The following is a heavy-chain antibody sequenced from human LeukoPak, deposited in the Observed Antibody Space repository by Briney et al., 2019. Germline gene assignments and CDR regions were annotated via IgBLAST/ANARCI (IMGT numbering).Heavy chain of an antibody. V-gene: IGHV3-53*01. J-gene: IGHJ4*02. D-gene: IGHD4-11*01. CDR3: AKRQEGRLHWVDY. CDR1: GFTVSSNY. CDR2: IYSGGST. Sequence: GGSLRLSCAASGFTVSSNYMSWVRQAPGKGLEWVSVIYSGGSTYYADSVKGRFTISRDNSKNTLYLQMNSLRAEDTAVYYCAKRQEGRLHWVDYWGQGTLVTVSS.